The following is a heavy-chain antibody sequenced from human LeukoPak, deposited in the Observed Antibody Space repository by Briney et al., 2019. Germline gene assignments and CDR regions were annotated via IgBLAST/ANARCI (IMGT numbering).Heavy chain of an antibody. Sequence: GEPLKISCKGFGYRFSAYWIAWVRQMPGKGLEWMGIIYPDDSDTRYSPSFQGQVTISADKSVSTAYLQWSSLKASDTAMYYCARPNITSYYDSRGYDAFDVWGQGTMVTVSS. CDR1: GYRFSAYW. CDR2: IYPDDSDT. CDR3: ARPNITSYYDSRGYDAFDV. J-gene: IGHJ3*01. D-gene: IGHD3-22*01. V-gene: IGHV5-51*01.